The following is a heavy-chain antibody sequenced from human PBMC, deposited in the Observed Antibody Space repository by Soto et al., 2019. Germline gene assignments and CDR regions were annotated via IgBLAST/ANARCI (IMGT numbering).Heavy chain of an antibody. CDR2: IYYSGST. Sequence: SETLSLTCTVSGGSISSYYWSWIRQPPGKGLEWIGYIYYSGSTNYNPSLKSRVTISVDTSKNQFSLKLSSVTAADTAVYYCATERRYSYGQEWYFDYWGQGTLVTV. D-gene: IGHD5-18*01. V-gene: IGHV4-59*08. CDR3: ATERRYSYGQEWYFDY. J-gene: IGHJ4*02. CDR1: GGSISSYY.